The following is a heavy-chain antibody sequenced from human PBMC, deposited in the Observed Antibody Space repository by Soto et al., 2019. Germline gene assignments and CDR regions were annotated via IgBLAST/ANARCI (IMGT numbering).Heavy chain of an antibody. D-gene: IGHD3-22*01. Sequence: QVQLVESGGGVVQPGMTLRLSCTASGFTFSSHGMHWVRQAPGKGLEWVAVVSFDGTNKNYADSVRGRFTISRDNSKNTLYLQMSSLRAEDTAVYYCANGDSSGFEYFQSWGRAPWSPSPQ. CDR2: VSFDGTNK. CDR1: GFTFSSHG. V-gene: IGHV3-30*18. CDR3: ANGDSSGFEYFQS. J-gene: IGHJ1*01.